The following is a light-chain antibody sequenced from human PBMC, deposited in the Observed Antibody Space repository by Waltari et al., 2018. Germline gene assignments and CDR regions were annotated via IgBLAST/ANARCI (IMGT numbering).Light chain of an antibody. CDR1: QRLTKNY. Sequence: VLTQSPGTLSLSPGESATLSCRASQRLTKNYLAWYQQKPGQPPRLLIYGTSSRADGIPDRFSGSGSGTDFTLTISRLDPEDFAIYYCQQYGSSVMYTFGQGTKLEIK. J-gene: IGKJ2*01. V-gene: IGKV3-20*01. CDR2: GTS. CDR3: QQYGSSVMYT.